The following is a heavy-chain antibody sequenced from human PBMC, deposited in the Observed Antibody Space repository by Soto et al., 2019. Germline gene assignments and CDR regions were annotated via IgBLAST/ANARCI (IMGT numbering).Heavy chain of an antibody. Sequence: QLQLQESGPGLVKPSETLSLTCIVPGGSFSSSSYYWGWIRQPPGRGLGWIGSIYYSGSTYYNPSLKSRVTISVDTSKNQFSLKLSSVTAADTAVYYCARRTTAAAGYYYYYYMDVWGKGTTVTVSS. CDR2: IYYSGST. D-gene: IGHD6-13*01. V-gene: IGHV4-39*01. J-gene: IGHJ6*03. CDR1: GGSFSSSSYY. CDR3: ARRTTAAAGYYYYYYMDV.